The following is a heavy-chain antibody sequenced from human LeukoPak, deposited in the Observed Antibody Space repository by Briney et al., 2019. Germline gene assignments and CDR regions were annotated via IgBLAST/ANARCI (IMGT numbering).Heavy chain of an antibody. CDR3: ARGPRLYNATYSSPVLFDY. CDR1: GYTFTSYG. D-gene: IGHD6-13*01. V-gene: IGHV1-18*01. Sequence: ASVKVSCKASGYTFTSYGISWVRQAPGQGLEWMGWISAYNGNTNYAQKLQGRVTMTTDTSTSTAYMELRSLRSDDTAVYYCARGPRLYNATYSSPVLFDYWGQGTLVTVSS. J-gene: IGHJ4*02. CDR2: ISAYNGNT.